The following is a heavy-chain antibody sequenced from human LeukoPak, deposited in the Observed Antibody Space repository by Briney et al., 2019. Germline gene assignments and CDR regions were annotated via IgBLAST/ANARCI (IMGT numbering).Heavy chain of an antibody. CDR1: GFTFSSYS. CDR3: ARDFGTLRFLEWLPYPSSPDY. Sequence: GGSLRLSCAASGFTFSSYSIHWVRQAPGKGLEWVAVISYDGSNKYYADSVKGRFTISRDNSKNTLYLQMNSLRAEDTAVYYYARDFGTLRFLEWLPYPSSPDYWGQGTLVTVSS. D-gene: IGHD3-3*01. V-gene: IGHV3-30-3*01. CDR2: ISYDGSNK. J-gene: IGHJ4*02.